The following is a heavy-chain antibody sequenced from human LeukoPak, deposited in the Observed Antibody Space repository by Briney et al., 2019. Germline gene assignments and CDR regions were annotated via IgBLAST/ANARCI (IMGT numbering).Heavy chain of an antibody. V-gene: IGHV3-53*01. Sequence: PGGSLRLSCAASGLTVSNNYMSWVRQAPGKGLEWVSVIYGGGSTYYADSVKGRFTISRDNSKNTLYLQMNSLRAEDTAVYYCARDRRVRYFDSWGQGTLVTVSS. J-gene: IGHJ4*02. CDR2: IYGGGST. CDR1: GLTVSNNY. CDR3: ARDRRVRYFDS.